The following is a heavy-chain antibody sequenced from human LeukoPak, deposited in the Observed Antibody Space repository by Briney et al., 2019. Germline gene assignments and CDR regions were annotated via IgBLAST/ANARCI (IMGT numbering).Heavy chain of an antibody. D-gene: IGHD3-10*01. CDR1: GFTVSNDC. Sequence: GGSLRLSCAASGFTVSNDCMAWVRQAPGRGLEWVSLIYGDGTTFYTDSVKGRFTISRDNFKNTLYLQMSSLRPEDTALYYCARDRAGAQSWVALDPWGQGTLVTVSS. CDR3: ARDRAGAQSWVALDP. J-gene: IGHJ5*02. CDR2: IYGDGTT. V-gene: IGHV3-66*02.